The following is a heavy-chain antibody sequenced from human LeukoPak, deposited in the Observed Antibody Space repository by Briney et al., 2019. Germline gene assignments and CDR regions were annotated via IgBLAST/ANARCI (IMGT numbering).Heavy chain of an antibody. J-gene: IGHJ4*02. CDR3: ARDYYYDSRQFDY. Sequence: GRSLRLSCAASGFTFSSYAMHWVRQAPGKGLEWVAVISYDGSNKYYADSVKGRFTISRDNSKNTLYLQMNSLRAEDTAVYYCARDYYYDSRQFDYWGQGTLVTVSS. D-gene: IGHD3-22*01. CDR2: ISYDGSNK. CDR1: GFTFSSYA. V-gene: IGHV3-30-3*01.